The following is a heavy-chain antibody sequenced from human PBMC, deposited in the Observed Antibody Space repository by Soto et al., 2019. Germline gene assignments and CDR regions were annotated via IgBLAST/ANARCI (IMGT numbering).Heavy chain of an antibody. CDR1: GFSFSING. Sequence: GGSLRLSCAASGFSFSINGMSWVRQAPGRGLEWVSGISQSGGNTYYADSVKGRFTISRDDSKNTLYLQMNSLKTEDTAVYYCTTEMATIMVGSNFDYWGQGTLVTVSS. CDR3: TTEMATIMVGSNFDY. V-gene: IGHV3-23*01. J-gene: IGHJ4*02. CDR2: ISQSGGNT. D-gene: IGHD5-12*01.